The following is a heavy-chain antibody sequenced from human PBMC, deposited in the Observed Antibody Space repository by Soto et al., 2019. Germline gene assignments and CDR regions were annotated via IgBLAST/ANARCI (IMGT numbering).Heavy chain of an antibody. D-gene: IGHD3-22*01. CDR3: AREARFNSGYYYVTGDFYYHALDV. V-gene: IGHV3-23*01. J-gene: IGHJ6*02. CDR1: GSTFSSYT. Sequence: PGGALRLSCAAPGSTFSSYTFHWVRQAPGKGLEWVSCITGSGDLTHYAESVQGRFTISRDQSRNMLYLQMKSLRVEDTAVYYCAREARFNSGYYYVTGDFYYHALDVWGQGTTVTVSS. CDR2: ITGSGDLT.